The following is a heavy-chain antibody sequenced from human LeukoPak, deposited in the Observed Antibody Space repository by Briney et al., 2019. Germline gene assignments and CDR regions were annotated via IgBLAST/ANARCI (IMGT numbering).Heavy chain of an antibody. V-gene: IGHV3-30*04. CDR3: ARGGVHGVTPQFY. CDR1: GFTFSSYA. CDR2: ISYDGSNK. Sequence: PGGSLRLSCAASGFTFSSYAMHWVRQAPGKGLEWVAVISYDGSNKYYADSVKGRFTISRDNSKNTLYLQMNSLRAEDTAVYYCARGGVHGVTPQFYWGQGTLVTVSS. J-gene: IGHJ4*02. D-gene: IGHD4-23*01.